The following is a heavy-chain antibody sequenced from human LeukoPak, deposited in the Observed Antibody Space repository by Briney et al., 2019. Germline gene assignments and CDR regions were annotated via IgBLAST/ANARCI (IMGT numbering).Heavy chain of an antibody. V-gene: IGHV3-23*01. D-gene: IGHD1-26*01. J-gene: IGHJ4*02. CDR3: TRSPSGSYWLDY. Sequence: GGSLRLSCAASGFTFSSYAMSWVRQAPGKGLEWVSAISGSGGSTYYADSVKGRFTSSRDNSKNTLYLQMNSLRAEDTAVYYCTRSPSGSYWLDYWGQGTLVTVSS. CDR2: ISGSGGST. CDR1: GFTFSSYA.